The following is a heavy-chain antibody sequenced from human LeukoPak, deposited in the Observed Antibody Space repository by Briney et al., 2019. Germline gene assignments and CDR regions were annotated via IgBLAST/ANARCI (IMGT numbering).Heavy chain of an antibody. CDR3: ARDSLYYGSGSYLGFDP. V-gene: IGHV1-18*01. CDR2: ISAYNGNT. J-gene: IGHJ5*02. Sequence: ASVKVSCKASGYTFTSYGISWVRQAPGQGLEWMGWISAYNGNTNYAQKLQGRVTMTTDTSTSTVYMELRSLRSDDTAVYYCARDSLYYGSGSYLGFDPWGQGTLVTVSS. CDR1: GYTFTSYG. D-gene: IGHD3-10*01.